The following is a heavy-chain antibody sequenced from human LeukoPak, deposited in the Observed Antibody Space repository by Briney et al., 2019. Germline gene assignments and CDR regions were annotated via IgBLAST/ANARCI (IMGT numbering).Heavy chain of an antibody. CDR3: ARGGAARLHFQN. V-gene: IGHV4-59*01. CDR1: GGSISTYC. J-gene: IGHJ1*01. D-gene: IGHD6-6*01. CDR2: IYHSGST. Sequence: SQTLSPTCTVSGGSISTYCWNWIRQPPGEGLEWIGYIYHSGSTNYNPSLQSRVTISVDTSKNQFSLNLNSVTAADTAVYYCARGGAARLHFQNWGQGTLVTVSS.